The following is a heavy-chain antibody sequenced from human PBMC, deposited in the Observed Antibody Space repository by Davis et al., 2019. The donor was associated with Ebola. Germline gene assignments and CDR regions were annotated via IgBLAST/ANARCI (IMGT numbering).Heavy chain of an antibody. D-gene: IGHD3-22*01. J-gene: IGHJ4*02. CDR2: VYYSGST. CDR1: GCPISGYF. V-gene: IGHV4-59*08. Sequence: SETLSLTCTVSGCPISGYFWSWVRQPPGKGLEWIAYVYYSGSTNYNASVQGRATISVDTSKSQFSLKLDSVTAADTAVYYCARRDSSGYYSYFDHWGQGTLVTVSS. CDR3: ARRDSSGYYSYFDH.